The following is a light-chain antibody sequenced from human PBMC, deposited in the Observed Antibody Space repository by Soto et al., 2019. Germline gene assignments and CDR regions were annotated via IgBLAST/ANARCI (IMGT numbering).Light chain of an antibody. CDR3: VQRNDWPWT. CDR1: QSVSTY. CDR2: DTF. J-gene: IGKJ1*01. V-gene: IGKV3-11*01. Sequence: EIALTQSPAILSLSPGERATLSCRASQSVSTYLAWYQQKTGQAPRLLIYDTFNRATGIPARFSGSGSGTDFTLTISSLEPEDLAVYYCVQRNDWPWTSGQGTKVEI.